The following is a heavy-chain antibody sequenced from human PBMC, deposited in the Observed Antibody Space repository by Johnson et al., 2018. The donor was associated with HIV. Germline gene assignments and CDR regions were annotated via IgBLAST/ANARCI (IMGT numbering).Heavy chain of an antibody. V-gene: IGHV3-7*04. CDR1: GFTFSNYW. Sequence: VQLVESGGGLVQPGGSLRLSCAASGFTFSNYWMSWVRQAPGRGLEWVANIKQDGSEKNYVDSVKGRFTISRDNAKNSLYLQINSLRDEDTAIYYCARGRGALDIWGQGTMVTVSS. J-gene: IGHJ3*02. CDR3: ARGRGALDI. CDR2: IKQDGSEK. D-gene: IGHD3-16*01.